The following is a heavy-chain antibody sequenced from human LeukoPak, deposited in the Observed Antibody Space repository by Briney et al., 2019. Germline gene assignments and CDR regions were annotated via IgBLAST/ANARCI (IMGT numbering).Heavy chain of an antibody. CDR2: ISSSGSAI. Sequence: GGSLRLSCAASGFTFSSYWMHWVRQAPGKGLEWVSYISSSGSAIYYADSVKGRFTISRDNAKNSLYLQMNSLRGEDTAVYYCARDLGEYIVVTHHDAFDIWGQGTMVTVSS. CDR3: ARDLGEYIVVTHHDAFDI. J-gene: IGHJ3*02. D-gene: IGHD3-22*01. V-gene: IGHV3-48*04. CDR1: GFTFSSYW.